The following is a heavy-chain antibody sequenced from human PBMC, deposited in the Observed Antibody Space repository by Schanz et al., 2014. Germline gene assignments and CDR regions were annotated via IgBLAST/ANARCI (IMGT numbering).Heavy chain of an antibody. CDR2: LSEGGGGT. CDR1: GFSFSSYA. Sequence: EVQLVESGGGLVQPGGSLRLSCATSGFSFSSYAINWVRQAPGKGLEWVSALSEGGGGTHYADSVRGRFTISRDNAENTLFLQMNSLRAEDTAVYYCARKVVATIGGYYDNWGQGTLVIVSS. J-gene: IGHJ4*02. V-gene: IGHV3-23*04. D-gene: IGHD5-12*01. CDR3: ARKVVATIGGYYDN.